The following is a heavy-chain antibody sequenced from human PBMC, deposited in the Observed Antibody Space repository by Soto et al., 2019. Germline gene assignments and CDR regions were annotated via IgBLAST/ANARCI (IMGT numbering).Heavy chain of an antibody. Sequence: QVQPEQSGAEVKKPGASMKVSCQASGYTFTSYYIHWVRQAPGQGLEWMGVSHVGPDTTMYAQKFQGRVTMTRDTSTSTVYMELSSLISEDTAVYFCASESSGTQYFDYWGQGTLVTVSS. CDR1: GYTFTSYY. CDR3: ASESSGTQYFDY. V-gene: IGHV1-46*01. J-gene: IGHJ4*02. D-gene: IGHD6-19*01. CDR2: SHVGPDTT.